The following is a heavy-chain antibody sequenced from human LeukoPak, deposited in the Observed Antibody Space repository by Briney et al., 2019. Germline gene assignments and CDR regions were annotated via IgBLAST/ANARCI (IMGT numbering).Heavy chain of an antibody. CDR1: GFTFSSYS. Sequence: GGSLRLSCAASGFTFSSYSMNWVRQAPGKGLEWVSSISSSSSYIYYADSVKGRFTISRDNAKNSLYLQMNSLRAEDTAVYYCARYSSSWTPFDPWGQGTLVTVSS. V-gene: IGHV3-21*01. D-gene: IGHD6-13*01. CDR2: ISSSSSYI. CDR3: ARYSSSWTPFDP. J-gene: IGHJ5*02.